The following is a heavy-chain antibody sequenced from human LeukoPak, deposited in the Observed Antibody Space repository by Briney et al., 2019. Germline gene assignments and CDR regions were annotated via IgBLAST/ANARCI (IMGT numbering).Heavy chain of an antibody. J-gene: IGHJ4*02. CDR1: GYTFTSYD. CDR2: INPNNGGT. V-gene: IGHV1-2*02. D-gene: IGHD3-3*01. Sequence: ASVKVSCKASGYTFTSYDINWVRQATGQGLEWMGWINPNNGGTNYAQKFQGRVTMTRDTSISTAYMELSRLRSDDTAVYYCARVAFWSTPFDYWGQGTLVTVSS. CDR3: ARVAFWSTPFDY.